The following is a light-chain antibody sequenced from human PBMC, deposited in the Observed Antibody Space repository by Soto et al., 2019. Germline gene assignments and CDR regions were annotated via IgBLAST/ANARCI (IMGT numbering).Light chain of an antibody. CDR3: NSHTRSNTLVV. J-gene: IGLJ2*01. CDR1: SSDVGDYKY. CDR2: DVD. Sequence: QSALTQPASVSGSPGQSITISCTGTSSDVGDYKYISWYQHHPGKAPKLMIYDVDNQPSGVPSRFSGSKSGNTATLTISGLQPEDEADYFCNSHTRSNTLVVFGGGTK. V-gene: IGLV2-14*01.